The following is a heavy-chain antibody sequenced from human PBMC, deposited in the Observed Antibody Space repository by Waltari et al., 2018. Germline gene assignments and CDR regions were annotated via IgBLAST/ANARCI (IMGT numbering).Heavy chain of an antibody. D-gene: IGHD6-19*01. CDR1: GFKFRAYA. Sequence: EVQLVESGGGLVKPGGSLRLSCAASGFKFRAYAMNWVRQAPGKGLEWVSSIGSSSSFMDYADSVRGRFTVSRDNAKNTLYLQMDTLRAEDTAVYYCAREGAEQWVVEDYGMDVWGQGTTVTVS. J-gene: IGHJ6*02. CDR3: AREGAEQWVVEDYGMDV. CDR2: IGSSSSFM. V-gene: IGHV3-21*02.